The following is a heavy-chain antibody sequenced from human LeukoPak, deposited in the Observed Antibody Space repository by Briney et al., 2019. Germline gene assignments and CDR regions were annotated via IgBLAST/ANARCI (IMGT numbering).Heavy chain of an antibody. Sequence: PSETLSLTCTVSGGSISSYYWSWIRQPAGKGLEWIGRIYTSGSTNYNPSLKGRVTMSVDTSKNQFSLKLSSVTAADTAVYYCARVGMITFGGVIGRDYYYYYMDVWGKGTTVTISS. CDR3: ARVGMITFGGVIGRDYYYYYMDV. V-gene: IGHV4-4*07. D-gene: IGHD3-16*02. CDR1: GGSISSYY. CDR2: IYTSGST. J-gene: IGHJ6*03.